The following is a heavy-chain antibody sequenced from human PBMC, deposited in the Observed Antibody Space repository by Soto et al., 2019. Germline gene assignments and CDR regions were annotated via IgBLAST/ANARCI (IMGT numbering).Heavy chain of an antibody. CDR1: GFTFSSYA. D-gene: IGHD5-18*01. CDR2: ISGSGGST. Sequence: PGGSLRLSCAASGFTFSSYAMSWVRQAPGKGLEWVSAISGSGGSTYYADSVKGRFTISRDNSKNTLYLQMNSLRAEDTAVYYCAKGDTAKVTGFPEDAYDIWGQGTMVTVSS. CDR3: AKGDTAKVTGFPEDAYDI. V-gene: IGHV3-23*01. J-gene: IGHJ3*02.